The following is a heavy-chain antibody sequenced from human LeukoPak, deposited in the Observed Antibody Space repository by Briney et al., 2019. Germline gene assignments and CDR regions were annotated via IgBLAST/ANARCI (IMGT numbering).Heavy chain of an antibody. J-gene: IGHJ4*02. Sequence: GGSLRLSCAASGFTFSSYSMNWVRQAPGKGLEWVSALSRSGDYTFYADSVKGRFTISRDNSRDTLYLQMDSLRAEDTAFYYCAKGDFYDSAAFDSWGQGTLVTVSS. D-gene: IGHD3-22*01. CDR1: GFTFSSYS. V-gene: IGHV3-23*01. CDR3: AKGDFYDSAAFDS. CDR2: LSRSGDYT.